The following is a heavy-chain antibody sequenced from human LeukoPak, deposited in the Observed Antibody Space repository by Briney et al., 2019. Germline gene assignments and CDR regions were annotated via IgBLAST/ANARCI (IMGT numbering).Heavy chain of an antibody. Sequence: ASVKVSCKASGYTFTSYGISWVRQAPGQGLEWMGGISAYNGNTNYAQKLQGRVTMTTDTSTSTAYMELRSLRSDDTAVYYCARGLRLVPYYYYYYMDVWGKGTTVTVSS. J-gene: IGHJ6*03. CDR1: GYTFTSYG. D-gene: IGHD5-12*01. CDR3: ARGLRLVPYYYYYYMDV. V-gene: IGHV1-18*01. CDR2: ISAYNGNT.